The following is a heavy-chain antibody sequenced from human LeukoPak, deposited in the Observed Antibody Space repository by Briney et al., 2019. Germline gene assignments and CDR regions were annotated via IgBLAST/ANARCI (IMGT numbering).Heavy chain of an antibody. D-gene: IGHD1-26*01. CDR1: GLTFSSYE. CDR2: ISSSGSTI. J-gene: IGHJ4*02. V-gene: IGHV3-48*03. CDR3: AKVGAGRTFGH. Sequence: GGSLRLSCAASGLTFSSYELNWVRQAPGKGLEWVSYISSSGSTINYADSVKGRFTISRDNAKNSLYLQMNSLRSEDTAVYYCAKVGAGRTFGHWGQGTLVTVSS.